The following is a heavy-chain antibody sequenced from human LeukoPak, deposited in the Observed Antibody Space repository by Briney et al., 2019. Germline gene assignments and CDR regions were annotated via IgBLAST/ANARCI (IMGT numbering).Heavy chain of an antibody. CDR3: AKGYAVAGTYDY. J-gene: IGHJ4*02. V-gene: IGHV3-23*01. Sequence: GGSLRLSGAASGFTFSSYAMSWVRQAPGKGLEWVSAISGSGGSTYYADSVKGRFTISRDNSKNTLNLQMNSLRAEDTAVYYCAKGYAVAGTYDYWGQGTLVTVSS. D-gene: IGHD6-19*01. CDR1: GFTFSSYA. CDR2: ISGSGGST.